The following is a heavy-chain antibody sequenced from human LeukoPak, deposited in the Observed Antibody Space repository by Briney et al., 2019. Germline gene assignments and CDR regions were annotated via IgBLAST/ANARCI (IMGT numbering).Heavy chain of an antibody. J-gene: IGHJ4*02. D-gene: IGHD3-22*01. CDR2: ISPDGSTK. CDR3: ARDFYTNYYHSSGDDFDF. V-gene: IGHV3-74*01. CDR1: GFTFSSKW. Sequence: GGSLRLSCAASGFTFSSKWMHWVRQAPGRGLVWVSRISPDGSTKSYADSVKARFTISRDNARNTLFLQMNSLRAEDTAVYYCARDFYTNYYHSSGDDFDFWGQGTLVTVSS.